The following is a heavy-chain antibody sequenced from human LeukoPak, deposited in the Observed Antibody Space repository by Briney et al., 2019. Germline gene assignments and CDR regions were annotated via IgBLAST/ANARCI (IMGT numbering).Heavy chain of an antibody. Sequence: PSETLSLTCTVSGGSISSYYWSWIRQPAGKGLEWIGRIYTSGSTNYNPSLKSRVTMSVDTSKNQFSLKLSSVTAADTAVYYCARDPQTGRDALLVRRNYYYYMDVWGKGTTVTVSS. CDR2: IYTSGST. CDR1: GGSISSYY. V-gene: IGHV4-4*07. D-gene: IGHD6-13*01. CDR3: ARDPQTGRDALLVRRNYYYYMDV. J-gene: IGHJ6*03.